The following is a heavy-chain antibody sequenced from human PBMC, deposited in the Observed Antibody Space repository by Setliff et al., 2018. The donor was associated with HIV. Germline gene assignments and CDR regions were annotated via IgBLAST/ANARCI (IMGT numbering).Heavy chain of an antibody. J-gene: IGHJ5*02. CDR3: ARVNAVRGVSWSNWFDP. D-gene: IGHD3-10*01. Sequence: SETLSLTCTVSGGSISTYYWSWIRQPPGKGLEWIGNIHSSGSTNYNPSLKSRVTISVDTSKHQFSLKLSSVTAADTAVYYCARVNAVRGVSWSNWFDPWGQGTLVTVSS. CDR2: IHSSGST. CDR1: GGSISTYY. V-gene: IGHV4-4*09.